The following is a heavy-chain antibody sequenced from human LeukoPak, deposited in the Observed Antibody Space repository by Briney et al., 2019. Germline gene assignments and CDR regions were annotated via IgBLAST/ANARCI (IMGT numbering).Heavy chain of an antibody. CDR2: TYYRSKWYR. CDR1: GDSVSDNRAA. V-gene: IGHV6-1*01. Sequence: SQTLSLTCAISGDSVSDNRAAWNWIRQSPSRGLEWLGRTYYRSKWYRDYAVSVKTRIAINPGTSKNQFFLQVNSVTPEDTAVYYCARDLSGIFDPWGQGTLVTVSS. CDR3: ARDLSGIFDP. J-gene: IGHJ5*02. D-gene: IGHD3-16*02.